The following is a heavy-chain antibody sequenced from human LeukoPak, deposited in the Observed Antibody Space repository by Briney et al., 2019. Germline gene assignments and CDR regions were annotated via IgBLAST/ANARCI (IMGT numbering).Heavy chain of an antibody. CDR2: ISYDGSNK. V-gene: IGHV3-30*04. CDR1: GFTFSSYA. Sequence: GGSLRLSCAASGFTFSSYAMRWVRQAPGKGLEWVAVISYDGSNKYYADSVKGRFTISRDNSKNTLYLQMNSLRAEDTAVYYCARVFAGGVFDIWGQGTMVTVSS. J-gene: IGHJ3*02. CDR3: ARVFAGGVFDI. D-gene: IGHD2-8*02.